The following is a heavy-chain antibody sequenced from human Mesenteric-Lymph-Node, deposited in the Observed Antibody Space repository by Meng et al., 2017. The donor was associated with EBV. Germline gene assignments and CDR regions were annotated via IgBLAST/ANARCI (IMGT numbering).Heavy chain of an antibody. CDR3: ARIVVPAATNNWFDP. CDR1: GGSVSSGSYY. CDR2: IYYSGST. V-gene: IGHV4-61*01. J-gene: IGHJ5*02. Sequence: VQVQESGPGLVKPSETLSLTWTVSGGSVSSGSYYWSWIRQPPGKGLEWIGYIYYSGSTNYNPSLKSRVTISVDTSKNQFSLKLSSVTAADTAVYYCARIVVPAATNNWFDPWGQGTLVTVSS. D-gene: IGHD2-2*01.